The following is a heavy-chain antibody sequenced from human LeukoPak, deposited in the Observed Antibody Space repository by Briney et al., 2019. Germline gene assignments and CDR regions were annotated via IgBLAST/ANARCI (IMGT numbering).Heavy chain of an antibody. CDR3: ARGLAVAGAFDI. Sequence: AGGSLRLSCAASGFTFSSYWMSWVRRAPGKGLEWVANIRQDGSEKYCVDSVKGRFTISRDNTKNSLYLQMNSLRAEDTAVYYCARGLAVAGAFDIWGQGTMVTVSS. J-gene: IGHJ3*02. V-gene: IGHV3-7*05. CDR1: GFTFSSYW. D-gene: IGHD6-19*01. CDR2: IRQDGSEK.